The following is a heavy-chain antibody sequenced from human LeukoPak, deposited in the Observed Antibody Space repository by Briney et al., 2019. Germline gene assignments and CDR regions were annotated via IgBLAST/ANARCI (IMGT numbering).Heavy chain of an antibody. CDR3: ARFTMVRGVFSTARFDP. V-gene: IGHV4-59*01. J-gene: IGHJ5*02. D-gene: IGHD3-10*01. CDR2: IYYSGST. CDR1: GGSISSYY. Sequence: SETLSLTCTVSGGSISSYYWSWIRQPPGKGLEWIGYIYYSGSTNYNPSLKSRVTISVDTSKDQFSLKLSSVTAADTAVYYCARFTMVRGVFSTARFDPWGQGTLVTVSS.